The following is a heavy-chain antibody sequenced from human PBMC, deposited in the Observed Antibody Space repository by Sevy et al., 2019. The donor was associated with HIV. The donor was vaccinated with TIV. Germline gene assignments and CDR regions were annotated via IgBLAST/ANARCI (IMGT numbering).Heavy chain of an antibody. V-gene: IGHV1-18*01. CDR2: ISAYNGNT. J-gene: IGHJ3*02. Sequence: ASVKVSCKASGYTFTSYGISWVRQAPGQGLEWMGWISAYNGNTNYAQKLQGRVTMTTDTSTSTAYMELRSLRSDDTXXXXXXXXXXXXXXXXXXXXDAFDXXXXGTMVTVS. CDR3: XXXXXXXXXXXXXXXDAFDX. CDR1: GYTFTSYG.